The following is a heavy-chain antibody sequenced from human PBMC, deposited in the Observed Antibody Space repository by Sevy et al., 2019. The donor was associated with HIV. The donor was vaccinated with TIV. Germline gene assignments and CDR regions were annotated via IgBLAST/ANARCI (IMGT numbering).Heavy chain of an antibody. D-gene: IGHD2-8*01. Sequence: SETLSPTCTVSGGSISSSSYYWGWIRQPPGKGLEWIGSIYYSGSTYYNPSLKSRVTISVDTSKNQFSLKLSSVTAADTAVYYCARNVGYCTNGVCYRGVFDYWGQGTLVTVSS. CDR2: IYYSGST. V-gene: IGHV4-39*01. CDR3: ARNVGYCTNGVCYRGVFDY. CDR1: GGSISSSSYY. J-gene: IGHJ4*02.